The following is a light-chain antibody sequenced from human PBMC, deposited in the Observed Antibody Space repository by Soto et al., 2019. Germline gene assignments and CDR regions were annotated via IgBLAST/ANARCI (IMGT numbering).Light chain of an antibody. CDR1: QNVYNS. J-gene: IGKJ4*01. CDR2: DAS. CDR3: QQCRDWPLT. Sequence: EIVMTQSPATLSVSPGEGATLSCKASQNVYNSLAWYQQRPGQPPRLLIYDASTRATGISARFSGSGYGTEFTLTISSLQSEDFAVYFCQQCRDWPLTFGGGTKVDI. V-gene: IGKV3-15*01.